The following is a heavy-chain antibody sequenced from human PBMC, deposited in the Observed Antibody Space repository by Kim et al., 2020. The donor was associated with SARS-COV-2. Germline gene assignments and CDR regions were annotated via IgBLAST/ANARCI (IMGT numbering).Heavy chain of an antibody. D-gene: IGHD1-26*01. CDR1: GFTFSSYA. V-gene: IGHV3-30*04. Sequence: GGSLRLSCAASGFTFSSYAMHWVRQAPGKGLEWVAVISYDGSNKYYADSVKGRFTISRDNSKNTLYLQMNSLRAEDTAVYYCARGASGWVDYWGQGTLVTVSS. CDR2: ISYDGSNK. J-gene: IGHJ4*02. CDR3: ARGASGWVDY.